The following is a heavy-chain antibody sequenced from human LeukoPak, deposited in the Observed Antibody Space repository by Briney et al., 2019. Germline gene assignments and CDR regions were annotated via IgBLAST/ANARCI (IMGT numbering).Heavy chain of an antibody. CDR3: ARLWSTYCSGGSCPHQPNF. V-gene: IGHV4-61*02. CDR1: GDSITSGTYY. J-gene: IGHJ4*02. D-gene: IGHD2-15*01. Sequence: SETLSLTCTVSGDSITSGTYYWTWIRQPAVKGLEWIGRIYTSGSTNYNPSLKSRVTISLDTSKNQFSLKLNSVTAADTAVYYCARLWSTYCSGGSCPHQPNFWGQGTLVTVSS. CDR2: IYTSGST.